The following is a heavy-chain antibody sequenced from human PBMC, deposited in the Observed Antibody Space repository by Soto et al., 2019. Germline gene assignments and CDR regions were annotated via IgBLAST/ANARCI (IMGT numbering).Heavy chain of an antibody. D-gene: IGHD3-3*01. CDR3: ARDFFRDAFDI. CDR1: GFTFSSYS. J-gene: IGHJ3*02. V-gene: IGHV3-48*01. Sequence: GGSLRLSCAASGFTFSSYSMNWVRQAPGKGLEWVSYISSSSSTIYYADSVKGRFTISRDNAKNSLYLQMNSLRAEDTAVYYCARDFFRDAFDIWGQGTMVTVSS. CDR2: ISSSSSTI.